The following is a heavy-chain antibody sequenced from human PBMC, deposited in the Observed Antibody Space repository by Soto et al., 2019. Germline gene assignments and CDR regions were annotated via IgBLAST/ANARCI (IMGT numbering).Heavy chain of an antibody. CDR2: MNPNSGNT. CDR3: ARVRLGIAARRNNWFDP. D-gene: IGHD6-6*01. J-gene: IGHJ5*02. Sequence: QVQLVQSGAEVKKPGASVKVSCKASGYTFTSYDINWVRQATGQGLEWMGWMNPNSGNTGYAQKFQGRVTMTRNTSISTAYMERISLRDEDTAGYYCARVRLGIAARRNNWFDPWGQGTLVTVSS. V-gene: IGHV1-8*01. CDR1: GYTFTSYD.